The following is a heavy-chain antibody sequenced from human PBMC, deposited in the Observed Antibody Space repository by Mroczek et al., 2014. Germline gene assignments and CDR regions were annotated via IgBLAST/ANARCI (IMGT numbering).Heavy chain of an antibody. Sequence: EVQLLETGGGLVKPGGSLRLSCAASGFTFSNAWMSWVRQAPGKGLEWVGRIKSKTDGGTTDYAAPVKGRFTISRDDSKNTLYLQMNSLKTEDTAVYYCTTPRMPQWEASDYWGQGTLVTVSS. CDR2: IKSKTDGGTT. D-gene: IGHD1-26*01. J-gene: IGHJ4*02. V-gene: IGHV3-15*01. CDR3: TTPRMPQWEASDY. CDR1: GFTFSNAW.